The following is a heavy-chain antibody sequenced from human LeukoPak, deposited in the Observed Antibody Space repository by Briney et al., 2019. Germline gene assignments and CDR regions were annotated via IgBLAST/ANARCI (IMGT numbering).Heavy chain of an antibody. Sequence: GGSLRLSCAASGFTFSSYSMNWVRQAPGKGLEWVSYISSSSSTIYYADSVKGRFTISRDNSKNTLYLQMNSLRAEDTAVYYCAKDDSYDSSGYYWDDAFDIWGQGTMVTVSS. CDR3: AKDDSYDSSGYYWDDAFDI. D-gene: IGHD3-22*01. CDR2: ISSSSSTI. V-gene: IGHV3-48*01. J-gene: IGHJ3*02. CDR1: GFTFSSYS.